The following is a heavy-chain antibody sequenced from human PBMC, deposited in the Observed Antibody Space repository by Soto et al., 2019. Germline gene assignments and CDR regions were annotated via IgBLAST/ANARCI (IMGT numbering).Heavy chain of an antibody. CDR3: AGDLRRGGVGYGMDI. CDR1: GFAFTSYA. J-gene: IGHJ6*02. Sequence: QVQLVQSGAEVKKPGASVKISCKASGFAFTSYAIHWVRQAPGQRLEWMGWINAGNGNTKYSHKLQGSVTITRDTSASTAYMELSGLRSEDTAVYYCAGDLRRGGVGYGMDIWGQGTTVTVSS. CDR2: INAGNGNT. V-gene: IGHV1-3*01. D-gene: IGHD3-16*01.